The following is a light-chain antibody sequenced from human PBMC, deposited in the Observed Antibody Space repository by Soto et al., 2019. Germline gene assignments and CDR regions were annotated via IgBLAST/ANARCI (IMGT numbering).Light chain of an antibody. V-gene: IGLV2-8*01. CDR2: EVS. CDR3: SSYAGSNNYV. J-gene: IGLJ1*01. CDR1: SGDVGGYNY. Sequence: QSVLTQPPSASGSPGQSVTISCTGTSGDVGGYNYVSWYQQHPGKAPKLMIFEVSERPSGVPDRFSASKPGNTASLTVSGLQAEDEADYYCSSYAGSNNYVFGTGTKATVL.